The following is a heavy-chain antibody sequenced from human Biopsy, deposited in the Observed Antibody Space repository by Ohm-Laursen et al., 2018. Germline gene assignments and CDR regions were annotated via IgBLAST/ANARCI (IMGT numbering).Heavy chain of an antibody. CDR1: GGTFSNYA. Sequence: ASVKVSCKASGGTFSNYAISWVRQAPGQGLEWLGGIIPVSDKGNYAQKFQGRVTITADKPTSTAYMELSSLRSEDTALYYCASSSYCGRTTCYQNYGMDVWGQGTTVTVSS. CDR2: IIPVSDKG. V-gene: IGHV1-69*06. D-gene: IGHD2-2*01. CDR3: ASSSYCGRTTCYQNYGMDV. J-gene: IGHJ6*01.